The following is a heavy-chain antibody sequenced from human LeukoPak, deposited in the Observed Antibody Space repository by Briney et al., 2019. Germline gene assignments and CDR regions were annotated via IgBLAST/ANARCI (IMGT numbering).Heavy chain of an antibody. V-gene: IGHV1-8*01. Sequence: ASVKVSCKASGYTFTSYDINWVRQATGQGLEWMGWINPNSGGTNYAQKFQGRVTMTRNTSISTAYMELSSLRSEDTAVYYCAAMYSGYDYWGQGTLVTVSS. CDR2: INPNSGGT. J-gene: IGHJ4*02. CDR1: GYTFTSYD. CDR3: AAMYSGYDY. D-gene: IGHD5-12*01.